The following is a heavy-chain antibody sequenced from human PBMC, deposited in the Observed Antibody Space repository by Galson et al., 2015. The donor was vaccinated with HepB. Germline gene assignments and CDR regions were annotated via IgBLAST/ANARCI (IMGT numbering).Heavy chain of an antibody. CDR1: GFALTTYS. V-gene: IGHV3-21*01. D-gene: IGHD2-8*02. CDR2: ISSTSWTV. Sequence: SLRLSCAASGFALTTYSMNWVRQAPGKGLEWVSPISSTSWTVYYADSVKGRFTISRDNAKNALYLQMNSLRAEDTAVYYCTGDETRRAVGVADRWGQGVLLTVCS. J-gene: IGHJ5*02. CDR3: TGDETRRAVGVADR.